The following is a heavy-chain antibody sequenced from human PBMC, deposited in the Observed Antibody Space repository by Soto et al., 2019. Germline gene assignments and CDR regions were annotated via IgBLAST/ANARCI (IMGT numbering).Heavy chain of an antibody. V-gene: IGHV3-48*03. Sequence: GGSLRLSCAASGFTFSSYEMNWVRQAPGKGLEWVSYISSSGSTIYYADSVKGRFTISRDNAKNSLYLQMNSLRAEDTAVYYCERDGSYDSLDYWGQGTLVTVSS. CDR2: ISSSGSTI. CDR3: ERDGSYDSLDY. D-gene: IGHD3-22*01. CDR1: GFTFSSYE. J-gene: IGHJ4*02.